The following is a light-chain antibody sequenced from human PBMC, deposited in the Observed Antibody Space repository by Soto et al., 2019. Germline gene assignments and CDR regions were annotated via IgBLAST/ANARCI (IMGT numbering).Light chain of an antibody. V-gene: IGLV2-14*03. CDR3: SSFTSSNTVV. J-gene: IGLJ3*02. CDR1: TSDVGRYNY. CDR2: DVN. Sequence: QSALTQPASVSGSPGQSITISCTGTTSDVGRYNYVSWYQQHPGKVPKLMIFDVNNRPSAVSSRFSGSKSGNTASLTISGLQADDEADYYCSSFTSSNTVVFGGGTKFTVL.